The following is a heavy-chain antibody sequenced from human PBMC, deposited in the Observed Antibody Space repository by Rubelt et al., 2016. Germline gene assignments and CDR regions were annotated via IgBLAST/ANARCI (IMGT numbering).Heavy chain of an antibody. CDR3: ARESYDSSGYYAY. Sequence: QVQLQESGPGLVKPSETLSLTCTVSGGSISAYYCSWIRQPPGKGLEWIGYIYYSGSTSYNPSLKSRVTISVDTSKNQFSLKLSSVTAADTAVYYCARESYDSSGYYAYWGQGTLVTVSS. CDR2: IYYSGST. D-gene: IGHD3-22*01. J-gene: IGHJ4*02. V-gene: IGHV4-59*12. CDR1: GGSISAYY.